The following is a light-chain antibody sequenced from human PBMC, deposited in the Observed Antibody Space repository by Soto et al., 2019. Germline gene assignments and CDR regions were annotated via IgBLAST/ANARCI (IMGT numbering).Light chain of an antibody. CDR2: DAS. Sequence: EVVMTQSPASLSVSLGDRATLSCRASQSVRSYLAWYQQKPGQAPRLLIYDASNRAPGIPARFSGSGSGTDFTLTISSLEPDDFAVYYCQQRSSWPRITFGQGTTGDIK. V-gene: IGKV3-11*01. J-gene: IGKJ1*01. CDR1: QSVRSY. CDR3: QQRSSWPRIT.